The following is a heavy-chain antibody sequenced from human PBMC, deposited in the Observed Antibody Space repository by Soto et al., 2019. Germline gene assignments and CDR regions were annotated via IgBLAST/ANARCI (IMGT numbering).Heavy chain of an antibody. CDR2: ISWNGANV. V-gene: IGHV3-9*01. CDR1: GFTFDDYA. CDR3: AIDAGSAEIFYYGMDV. Sequence: GGSLRLSCAASGFTFDDYALHWVRQAPGKGLEWVSAISWNGANVAYADSVKGRFTVSRDNAKNSLHLEMSGLRAEDTALYYCAIDAGSAEIFYYGMDVWGQGTSVTVSS. J-gene: IGHJ6*02. D-gene: IGHD3-10*01.